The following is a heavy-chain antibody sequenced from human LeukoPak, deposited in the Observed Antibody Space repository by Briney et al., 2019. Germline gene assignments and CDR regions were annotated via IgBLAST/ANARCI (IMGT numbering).Heavy chain of an antibody. Sequence: GRYLRLSCAASGFTFSSYAMHWVRQAPGKGLEWVAVISYDGSNKYYADSVKGRFTISRDNSKNTLYLQMNSLRAEDTAVYYCEWSGYSSSSWYYFDYWGQGTLVTVSS. D-gene: IGHD6-13*01. CDR2: ISYDGSNK. J-gene: IGHJ4*02. CDR1: GFTFSSYA. V-gene: IGHV3-30-3*01. CDR3: EWSGYSSSSWYYFDY.